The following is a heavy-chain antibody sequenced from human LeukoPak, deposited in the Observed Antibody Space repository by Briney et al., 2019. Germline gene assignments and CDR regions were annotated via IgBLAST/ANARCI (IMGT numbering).Heavy chain of an antibody. CDR3: AREQQLVQYNWFDP. D-gene: IGHD6-13*01. J-gene: IGHJ5*02. V-gene: IGHV1-69*04. Sequence: ASVKVSCKASGGTFSSYAISWVRQAPGQGLEWMGRIIPILGIANYAQKFQGRVTITADKSTSTAYMGLSSLRSEDTAVYYCAREQQLVQYNWFDPWGQGTLVTVSS. CDR1: GGTFSSYA. CDR2: IIPILGIA.